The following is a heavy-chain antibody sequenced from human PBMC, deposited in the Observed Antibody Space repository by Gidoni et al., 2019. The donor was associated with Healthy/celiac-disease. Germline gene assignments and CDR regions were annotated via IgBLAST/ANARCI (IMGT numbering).Heavy chain of an antibody. V-gene: IGHV5-51*01. Sequence: EVQLVQSVAEVKKPGESLKISCKGSGYSFTSYWIGWVRQMPGNGLEWVGISYPGYSDTRYSPSFQGQVTISADKSISTAYLQWSSLKASDTAMYYCARAYGSGSRRDYYGMDVWGQGTTVTVSS. CDR1: GYSFTSYW. CDR2: SYPGYSDT. D-gene: IGHD3-10*01. J-gene: IGHJ6*02. CDR3: ARAYGSGSRRDYYGMDV.